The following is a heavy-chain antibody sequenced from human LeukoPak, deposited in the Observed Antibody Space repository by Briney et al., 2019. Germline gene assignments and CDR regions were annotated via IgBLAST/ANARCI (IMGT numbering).Heavy chain of an antibody. D-gene: IGHD6-19*01. CDR1: GFTFSNYD. CDR3: ATSPLGQQWLQG. J-gene: IGHJ4*02. CDR2: IDPAGDA. Sequence: GGSLRLSCATSGFTFSNYDMHWVRQATGKGLEWFSVIDPAGDAYYRGSVKGRFTVSRENAKDSLHLQMNSLRAEDTAVYYCATSPLGQQWLQGWGQGTLVTVSS. V-gene: IGHV3-13*01.